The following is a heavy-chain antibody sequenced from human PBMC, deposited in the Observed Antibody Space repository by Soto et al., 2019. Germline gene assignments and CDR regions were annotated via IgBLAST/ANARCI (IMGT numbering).Heavy chain of an antibody. CDR3: AKATATGGGAFEI. J-gene: IGHJ3*02. Sequence: LRLSCAVSGFICSSYDMSWVRQAPGKGLEWVSTILVGGSTHYEDSVKGRFTISRDTSKNTVYLQMNSLTAGDTAVYYCAKATATGGGAFEIYGRGTLVTVSS. D-gene: IGHD2-8*02. CDR1: GFICSSYD. V-gene: IGHV3-23*01. CDR2: ILVGGST.